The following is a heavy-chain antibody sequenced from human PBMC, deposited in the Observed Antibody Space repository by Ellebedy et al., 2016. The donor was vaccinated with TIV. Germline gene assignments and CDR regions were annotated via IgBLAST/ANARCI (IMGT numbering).Heavy chain of an antibody. CDR2: INPNSGGT. V-gene: IGHV1-2*04. Sequence: ASVKVSCXASGGTFSSYAISWVRQAPGQGLEWMGWINPNSGGTNYAQKFQGWVTMTRDTSISTAYMELSRLRSDDTAVYYCARDLSQYCSGGSCYSGRYYGMDVWGQGTTVTVSS. CDR1: GGTFSSYA. D-gene: IGHD2-15*01. CDR3: ARDLSQYCSGGSCYSGRYYGMDV. J-gene: IGHJ6*02.